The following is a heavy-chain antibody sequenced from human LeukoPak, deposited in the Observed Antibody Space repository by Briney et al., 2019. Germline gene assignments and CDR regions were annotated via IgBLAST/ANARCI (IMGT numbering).Heavy chain of an antibody. Sequence: WGSLRLSCAASEFSVGSNYITWVRQAPGKGLECVSYISSGSRTIYYADSVKGRFTISRDNAKNSVYLQMNSLRAEDTAIYYCARERGYSSSCYTFWGQGTLVTVSS. D-gene: IGHD6-13*01. CDR3: ARERGYSSSCYTF. V-gene: IGHV3-48*01. J-gene: IGHJ4*02. CDR1: EFSVGSNY. CDR2: ISSGSRTI.